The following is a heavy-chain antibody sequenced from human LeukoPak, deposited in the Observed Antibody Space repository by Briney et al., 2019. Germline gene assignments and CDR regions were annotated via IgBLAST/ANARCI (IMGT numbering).Heavy chain of an antibody. CDR3: VRLRRNSDRSGYYYFYNY. V-gene: IGHV3-21*01. J-gene: IGHJ4*02. CDR2: INPTSTSI. D-gene: IGHD3-22*01. Sequence: NPGGSLRLSCAASGFTFSGYSINWVRQAPGKGLEWVSSINPTSTSIYYADAVKGRFTISRDNAKSSLYLQMNSLRAEDTARYYSVRLRRNSDRSGYYYFYNYWGQGIQVTVSS. CDR1: GFTFSGYS.